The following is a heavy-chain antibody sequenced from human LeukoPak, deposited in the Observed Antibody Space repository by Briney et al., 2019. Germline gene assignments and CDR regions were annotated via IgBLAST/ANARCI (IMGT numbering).Heavy chain of an antibody. V-gene: IGHV4-59*08. CDR3: ARAEYSVLSGFYYFDY. J-gene: IGHJ4*02. CDR1: GGSFSGYY. CDR2: IYYSGST. D-gene: IGHD3-22*01. Sequence: PSETLSLTCAVYGGSFSGYYWSWIRQPPGKGLEWIGYIYYSGSTNYNPSLKSRVTISVDTSKNQFSLKLSSVTAADTAVYYCARAEYSVLSGFYYFDYWGQGTLVTVSS.